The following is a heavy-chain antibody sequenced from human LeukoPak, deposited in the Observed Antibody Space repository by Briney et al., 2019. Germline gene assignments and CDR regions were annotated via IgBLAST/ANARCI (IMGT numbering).Heavy chain of an antibody. CDR2: INPNSGGT. CDR1: GYTFTGYY. J-gene: IGHJ3*02. D-gene: IGHD3-22*01. V-gene: IGHV1-2*04. CDR3: ARETDDSSGYAYAFDI. Sequence: VASVTVSCKASGYTFTGYYMHWVRQAPGQGLEWMGWINPNSGGTNYAQKFQGWVTMTRDTSISTAYMELSRLRSDDTAVYYCARETDDSSGYAYAFDIWGQGTMVTVSS.